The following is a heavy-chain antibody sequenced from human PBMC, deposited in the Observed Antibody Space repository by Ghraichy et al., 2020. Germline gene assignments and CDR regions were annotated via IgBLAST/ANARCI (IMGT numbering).Heavy chain of an antibody. Sequence: SETLSLTCFVSGGSISSGSHYWSWIRQPAGQGLEWIGRIYSRGTTNYNPSLTGRVTISMDTSKNHFSLKVTSVTAAEPAVYFFASGLNYGDAFDVWGPGKQVTVSS. CDR1: GGSISSGSHY. CDR3: ASGLNYGDAFDV. CDR2: IYSRGTT. D-gene: IGHD4-11*01. V-gene: IGHV4-61*02. J-gene: IGHJ3*01.